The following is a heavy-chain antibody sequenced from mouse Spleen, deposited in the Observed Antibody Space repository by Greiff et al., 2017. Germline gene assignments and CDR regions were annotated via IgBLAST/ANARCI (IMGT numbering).Heavy chain of an antibody. Sequence: QVQLKQSGPELVKPGASVKISCKASGYAFSSSWMNWVKQRPGKGLEWIGRIYPGDGDTNYNGKFKGKATLTADKSSSTAYMQLSSLTSEDSAVYFCAKTYYGSPYYAMDYWGQGTSVTVSS. CDR3: AKTYYGSPYYAMDY. D-gene: IGHD1-1*01. CDR2: IYPGDGDT. J-gene: IGHJ4*01. CDR1: GYAFSSSW. V-gene: IGHV1-82*01.